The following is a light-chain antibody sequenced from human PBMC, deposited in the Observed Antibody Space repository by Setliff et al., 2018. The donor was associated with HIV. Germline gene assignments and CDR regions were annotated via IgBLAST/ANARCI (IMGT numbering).Light chain of an antibody. J-gene: IGLJ1*01. CDR3: SSYTSSNTFYV. CDR1: SSDVGGYNY. CDR2: EVS. V-gene: IGLV2-14*01. Sequence: QSALAQPASVSGSPGQSITISCTGTSSDVGGYNYVSWYQQHPGKVPKLMIYEVSNRPSGVSNRFSASKSGNTASLTISGLQAEDEADYYCSSYTSSNTFYVFGTGTKVTVL.